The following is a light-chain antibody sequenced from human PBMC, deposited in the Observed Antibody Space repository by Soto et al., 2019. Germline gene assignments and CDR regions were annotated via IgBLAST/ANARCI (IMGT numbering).Light chain of an antibody. CDR2: AAS. CDR1: QSISSW. V-gene: IGKV1D-12*01. J-gene: IGKJ2*01. CDR3: QQANSFPH. Sequence: DIQMTQSPSSVSASVGDRVTITCRASQSISSWLAWYQQKPGKAPKLLIYAASSLQSGVPSRFSGSGSGTDFTLTISSLQPEDFATYYCQQANSFPHFGQGTKLEIK.